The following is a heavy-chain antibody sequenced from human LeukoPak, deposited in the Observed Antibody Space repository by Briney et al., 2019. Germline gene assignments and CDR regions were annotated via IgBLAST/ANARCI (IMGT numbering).Heavy chain of an antibody. Sequence: GGSLRLSCAASGFTFSDYYMSWIRQAPGKGLEWVSYISTGGGTIYYADSLKGRFTISRDNAKNSLYLQMNSLRAEDTALYYCARVRGYSYGYVDYWGQGTLVTVSS. J-gene: IGHJ4*02. V-gene: IGHV3-11*01. CDR3: ARVRGYSYGYVDY. D-gene: IGHD5-18*01. CDR2: ISTGGGTI. CDR1: GFTFSDYY.